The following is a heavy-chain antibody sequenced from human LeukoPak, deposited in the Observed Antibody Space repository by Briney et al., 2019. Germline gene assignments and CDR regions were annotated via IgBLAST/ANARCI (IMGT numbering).Heavy chain of an antibody. J-gene: IGHJ4*02. Sequence: SSETLSLTCTVSGVSITTHYWSWLRQPPGKELEWIAYMTDSETTKNNPSLKSRITLSADTSKNQFSLSLSFVTEAGTAVYFCATIKSGYPFGYFDFWGQGILVTVSS. V-gene: IGHV4-59*11. CDR3: ATIKSGYPFGYFDF. CDR1: GVSITTHY. D-gene: IGHD5-18*01. CDR2: MTDSETT.